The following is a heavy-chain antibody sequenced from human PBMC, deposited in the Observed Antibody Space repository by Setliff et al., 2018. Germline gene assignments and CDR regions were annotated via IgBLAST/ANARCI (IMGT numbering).Heavy chain of an antibody. Sequence: SVKVSCKTSGGTFTNYGFSWVRQAPGQGLEWMGGIIPTLRGPGNYAQKSQGRVTITADESTSTVFMELSSLTSEDTAVYYCARLPARRRYYYYMDVWGGGTTVTVSS. CDR1: GGTFTNYG. CDR2: IIPTLRGPG. V-gene: IGHV1-69*13. D-gene: IGHD6-6*01. J-gene: IGHJ6*03. CDR3: ARLPARRRYYYYMDV.